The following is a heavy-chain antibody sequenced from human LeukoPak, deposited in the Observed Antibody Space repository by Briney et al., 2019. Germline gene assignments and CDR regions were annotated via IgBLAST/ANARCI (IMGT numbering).Heavy chain of an antibody. J-gene: IGHJ3*02. CDR3: ARRMATVTDAFDI. Sequence: SETLSLTCNVSGDSLTSNFWSWIRQAPGKGLEWVGYVFHSGTTNYSPSLKSRVTISLDTSKKQIYLRLASVTAADTALYYCARRMATVTDAFDIWGRGTMVSVSS. CDR1: GDSLTSNF. CDR2: VFHSGTT. V-gene: IGHV4-59*08. D-gene: IGHD5-24*01.